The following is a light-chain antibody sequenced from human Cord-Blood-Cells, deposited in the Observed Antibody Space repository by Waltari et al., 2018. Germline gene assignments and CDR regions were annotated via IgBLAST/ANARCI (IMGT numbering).Light chain of an antibody. CDR1: SSDVGGENY. V-gene: IGLV2-14*01. CDR2: DVS. Sequence: QSALTQPASVSGSPGQSITISCTGTSSDVGGENYVSSYQQHPGKAPKLWIYDVSKRPSGFSNRFSGSKSGNTASLTISGLQAEDEADYYCSSYTSSSTWVFGGGTKLTVL. CDR3: SSYTSSSTWV. J-gene: IGLJ3*02.